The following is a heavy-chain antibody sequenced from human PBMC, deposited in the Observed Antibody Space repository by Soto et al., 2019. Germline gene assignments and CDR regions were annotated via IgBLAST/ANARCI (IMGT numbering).Heavy chain of an antibody. V-gene: IGHV3-49*03. J-gene: IGHJ4*02. CDR2: IRSKAYGGAT. D-gene: IGHD3-22*01. CDR3: TRDQYYYDSSGKDY. CDR1: GFTFGDYA. Sequence: PGGSLRLSCTASGFTFGDYAMSWFRQAPGKGLEWVGFIRSKAYGGATEYAASVKGRFTISRDDSKSIAYLQMNSLKTEDTAVYYCTRDQYYYDSSGKDYWGQGTLVTVSS.